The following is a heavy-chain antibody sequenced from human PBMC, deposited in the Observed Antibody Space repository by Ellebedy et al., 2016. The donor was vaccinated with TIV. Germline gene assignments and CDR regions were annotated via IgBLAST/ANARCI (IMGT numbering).Heavy chain of an antibody. J-gene: IGHJ4*02. CDR2: ITLYNGDT. CDR1: GYNFTSYF. Sequence: ASVKVSXKTSGYNFTSYFINWVRQPPRQGLEWMGWITLYNGDTRYAPKFQARITMNTDTSTSTVFMELNNLRSDDTGVYYCAREEGANRLDSWGQGSLVTVSS. V-gene: IGHV1-18*01. D-gene: IGHD4/OR15-4a*01. CDR3: AREEGANRLDS.